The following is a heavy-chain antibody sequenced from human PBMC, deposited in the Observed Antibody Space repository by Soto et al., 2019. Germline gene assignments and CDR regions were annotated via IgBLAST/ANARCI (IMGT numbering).Heavy chain of an antibody. V-gene: IGHV5-10-1*01. D-gene: IGHD6-13*01. CDR2: IDPSDSYT. J-gene: IGHJ6*02. CDR1: GYSFTCYW. CDR3: AGIADNYGMDV. Sequence: XESLKMSCKGSGYSFTCYWISWVRQMPGKGLEWMGRIDPSDSYTNYSPSFQGHVTISADKSISTAYLQWSSLKASDTAMYYCAGIADNYGMDVWGQGTTVTVSS.